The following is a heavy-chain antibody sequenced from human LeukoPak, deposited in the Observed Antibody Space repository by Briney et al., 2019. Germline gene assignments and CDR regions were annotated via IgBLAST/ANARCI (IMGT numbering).Heavy chain of an antibody. CDR2: IYHSGST. D-gene: IGHD4-17*01. CDR3: ASRGEDDYGDYGDY. V-gene: IGHV4-30-2*01. Sequence: SQTLSLTCAVSGGSISSGGYSWSWIRQPPGQGLEWIGYIYHSGSTYYNPSLKSRVTISVDRSKNQFTLKLSSVTAADTAVYYCASRGEDDYGDYGDYWGQGTLVTVSS. J-gene: IGHJ4*02. CDR1: GGSISSGGYS.